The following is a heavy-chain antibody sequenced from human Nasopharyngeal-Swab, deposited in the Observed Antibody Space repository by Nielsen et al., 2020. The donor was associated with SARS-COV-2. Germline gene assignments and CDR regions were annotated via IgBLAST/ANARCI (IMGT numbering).Heavy chain of an antibody. Sequence: GESLKISCAASGFTFSSYSMNWVRQAPGKGLEWVSSISSSSSYIYYADSVKGRFTISRDNAKNSLYLQMSSLRAEDTAVYYCARSSPKTKGMHDYWGQGTLVTVSS. CDR2: ISSSSSYI. CDR3: ARSSPKTKGMHDY. J-gene: IGHJ4*02. D-gene: IGHD1-7*01. V-gene: IGHV3-21*01. CDR1: GFTFSSYS.